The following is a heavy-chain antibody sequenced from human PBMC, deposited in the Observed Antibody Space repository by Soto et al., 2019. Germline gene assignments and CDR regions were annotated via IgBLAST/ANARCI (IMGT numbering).Heavy chain of an antibody. CDR3: ARPKGAVAGYNWFDP. CDR1: GGSISSSSYY. Sequence: SETLSLTCTVSGGSISSSSYYWGWIRQPPGKGLEWIGSIYYSGSTYYNPSLKSRVTISVDTSKNQFSLKLSSVTAADTAVYYCARPKGAVAGYNWFDPWGQGTLVTVSS. CDR2: IYYSGST. D-gene: IGHD6-19*01. J-gene: IGHJ5*02. V-gene: IGHV4-39*01.